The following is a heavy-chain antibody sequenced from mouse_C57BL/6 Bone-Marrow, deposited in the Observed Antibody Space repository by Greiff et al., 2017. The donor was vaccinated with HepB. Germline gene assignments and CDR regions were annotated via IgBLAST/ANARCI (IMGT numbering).Heavy chain of an antibody. J-gene: IGHJ4*01. CDR1: GFTFTDYY. CDR3: ARATGFYYYAMDD. D-gene: IGHD1-1*01. Sequence: EVKLVESGGGLVQPGGSLSLSCAASGFTFTDYYMSWVRQPPGKALEWLGFIRNKANGYTTEYSASVTGRFTISRDNSQSILYLQMNALRAEDSATYYCARATGFYYYAMDDWGQGTSVTVSS. CDR2: IRNKANGYTT. V-gene: IGHV7-3*01.